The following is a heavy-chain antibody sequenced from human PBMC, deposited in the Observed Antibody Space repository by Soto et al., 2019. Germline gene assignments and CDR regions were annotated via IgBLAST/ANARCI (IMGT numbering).Heavy chain of an antibody. CDR1: GGSISSSSYY. CDR2: IYYSGST. V-gene: IGHV4-39*01. D-gene: IGHD3-3*01. Sequence: SETLSLTCTVSGGSISSSSYYWGWIRQPPGKGLEWIGSIYYSGSTYYNPSLKSRVTISVDTSKNQFSLKLSSVTAADTAVYYCARPHYDFWSGYYEDYFDYWGQGPLVTVSS. J-gene: IGHJ4*02. CDR3: ARPHYDFWSGYYEDYFDY.